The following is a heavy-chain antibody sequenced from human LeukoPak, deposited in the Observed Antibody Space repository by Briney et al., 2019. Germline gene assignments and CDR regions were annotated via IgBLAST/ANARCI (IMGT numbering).Heavy chain of an antibody. D-gene: IGHD6-19*01. J-gene: IGHJ6*03. V-gene: IGHV3-48*01. Sequence: GGSLRLSCAASGFTFTNYFMTWVRQAPGKGLEWVSYISHSSKIIQYADSLRGRFTISRDNGRNSLYLQMNTLRAEDTAVYYCARESSGWYAYYYYYYMDVWGKGTTVTISS. CDR2: ISHSSKII. CDR1: GFTFTNYF. CDR3: ARESSGWYAYYYYYYMDV.